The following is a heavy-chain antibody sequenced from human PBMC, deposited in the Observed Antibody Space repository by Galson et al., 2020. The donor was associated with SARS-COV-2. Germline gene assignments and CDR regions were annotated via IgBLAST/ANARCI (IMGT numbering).Heavy chain of an antibody. CDR3: AKGNRGSPFDY. D-gene: IGHD1-26*01. CDR2: VRYDGSDK. V-gene: IGHV3-30*02. Sequence: GGSLRLSCVVSGFTFSSYSMHWVRQATGKGLAWVAFVRYDGSDKYYADSVKGRFTISRDNSRNTLYLEMSSLRTEDTAVYYCAKGNRGSPFDYWGQGTLVTVSS. CDR1: GFTFSSYS. J-gene: IGHJ4*02.